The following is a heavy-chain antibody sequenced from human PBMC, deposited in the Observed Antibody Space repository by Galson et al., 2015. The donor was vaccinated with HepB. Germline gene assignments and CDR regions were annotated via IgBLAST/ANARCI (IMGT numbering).Heavy chain of an antibody. CDR1: GFTFSSFA. J-gene: IGHJ4*02. D-gene: IGHD3-3*01. V-gene: IGHV3-23*01. CDR2: ISDSGGSL. Sequence: SLRLSCAASGFTFSSFAMSWVRQAPGKGLEWVSGISDSGGSLYYADSVKGRFTISRDNSKNTLYLQMNSLRAEDTAVYYCAKASKYDLWNGYLDYWGQGTLVTVSS. CDR3: AKASKYDLWNGYLDY.